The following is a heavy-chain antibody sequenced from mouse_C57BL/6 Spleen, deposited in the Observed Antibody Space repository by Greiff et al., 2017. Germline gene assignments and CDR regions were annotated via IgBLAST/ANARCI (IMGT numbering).Heavy chain of an antibody. Sequence: VMLVESGAELARPGASVKLSCKASGYTFTSYGISWVKQRTGQGLEWIGEIYPRSGNTYYNEKFKGKATLTADKSSSTAYMELRSLTSEDSAVYFCARTLDGYRYFDVWGTGTTVTVSS. J-gene: IGHJ1*03. CDR1: GYTFTSYG. D-gene: IGHD2-3*01. CDR3: ARTLDGYRYFDV. V-gene: IGHV1-81*01. CDR2: IYPRSGNT.